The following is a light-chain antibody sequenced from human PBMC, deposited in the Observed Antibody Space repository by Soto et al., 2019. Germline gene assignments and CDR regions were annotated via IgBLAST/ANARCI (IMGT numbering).Light chain of an antibody. CDR1: QGIGNS. CDR2: GAS. J-gene: IGKJ1*01. Sequence: DIQMTQYPPSLSASVGDSVTITCRASQGIGNSLAWYQQQPGKVPMLLIYGASTLQSGVPSRFSVSGSGTDFTLNISILRPEDVATYYWKKYGLAPRTFGPGTRV. CDR3: KKYGLAPRT. V-gene: IGKV1-27*01.